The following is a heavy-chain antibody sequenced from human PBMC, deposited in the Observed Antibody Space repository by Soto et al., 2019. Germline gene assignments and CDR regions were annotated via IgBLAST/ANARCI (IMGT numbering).Heavy chain of an antibody. Sequence: QVQLQESGPGLVKPSGTLSLTCAVSGGSISSSYWWSWVRQPPGTALEWIGETYHSGRTNYNPSLKCRVTISVDKSKNPFALKLSSVADADAAVYYCARVSGSYYHGMDVWGQGTTVTVSS. J-gene: IGHJ6*02. CDR2: TYHSGRT. D-gene: IGHD1-26*01. V-gene: IGHV4-4*02. CDR1: GGSISSSYW. CDR3: ARVSGSYYHGMDV.